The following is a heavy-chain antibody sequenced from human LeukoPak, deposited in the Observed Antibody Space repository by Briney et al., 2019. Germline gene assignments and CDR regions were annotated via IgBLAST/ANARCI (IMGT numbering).Heavy chain of an antibody. CDR3: VRDEYCSSSSCPDY. D-gene: IGHD2-2*01. CDR1: GFIVSDNY. J-gene: IGHJ4*02. V-gene: IGHV3-53*01. Sequence: AGGSLRLSCAASGFIVSDNYMSWVRRAPGKGLEWVSVIYSGGNTYYADSVKGRFTISRDNSKNTLYLQMNSLRAEDTAVYYCVRDEYCSSSSCPDYWGQGTLVAVSS. CDR2: IYSGGNT.